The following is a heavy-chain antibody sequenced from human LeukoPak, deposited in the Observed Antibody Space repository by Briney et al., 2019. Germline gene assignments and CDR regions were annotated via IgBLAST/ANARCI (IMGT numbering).Heavy chain of an antibody. CDR3: ARDYNRGIPSSGWFDP. V-gene: IGHV3-30*01. Sequence: GGSLRLSCAAPGFTFSSYAMHWVRQAPGKGLEWVAVISYDGSNKYYADSVKGRFTISRDNSKNTLYLQMNSLRAEDTAVYYCARDYNRGIPSSGWFDPWGQGTLVTVSS. CDR1: GFTFSSYA. CDR2: ISYDGSNK. D-gene: IGHD1-14*01. J-gene: IGHJ5*02.